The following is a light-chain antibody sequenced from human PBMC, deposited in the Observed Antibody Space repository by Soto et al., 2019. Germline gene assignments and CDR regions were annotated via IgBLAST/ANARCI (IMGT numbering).Light chain of an antibody. CDR2: KAS. V-gene: IGKV1-5*03. Sequence: DIEMPQSPSTLSASVGDRVTITCRATQSLNIWLAWYQQKPGKAPKLLISKASSLESGVTSRFSGSGSGTEFSLTISSLQPDDFATYYCQQYKAYSYTFGQGTKREMK. CDR3: QQYKAYSYT. J-gene: IGKJ2*01. CDR1: QSLNIW.